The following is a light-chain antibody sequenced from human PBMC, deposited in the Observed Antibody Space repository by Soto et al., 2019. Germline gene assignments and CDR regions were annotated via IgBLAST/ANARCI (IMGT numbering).Light chain of an antibody. J-gene: IGKJ4*01. CDR2: FAS. CDR3: QHYDEWPLT. Sequence: RVMTQSPATLSVSPGEKATLSCRASQTVSNNLAWYQQKPGQAPRLLIYFASTRATGIPARFSGSGSGTEFTFTISSLHSEDFAVYYCQHYDEWPLTFGGGTKVEIK. V-gene: IGKV3-15*01. CDR1: QTVSNN.